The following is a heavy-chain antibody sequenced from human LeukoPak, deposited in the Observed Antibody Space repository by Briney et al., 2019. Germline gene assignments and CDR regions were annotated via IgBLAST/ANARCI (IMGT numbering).Heavy chain of an antibody. CDR2: IYSGGYT. J-gene: IGHJ4*02. CDR1: GFTVTTNY. D-gene: IGHD6-19*01. CDR3: ARGPVSHTSGWPFDY. Sequence: GGSLRLSCAASGFTVTTNYMTWVRQAPGKGLEWVSIIYSGGYTDYADSVKGRFTISRDNAKNSVYLQMNSLRADDTALYYCARGPVSHTSGWPFDYWGQGTLVTVSS. V-gene: IGHV3-66*01.